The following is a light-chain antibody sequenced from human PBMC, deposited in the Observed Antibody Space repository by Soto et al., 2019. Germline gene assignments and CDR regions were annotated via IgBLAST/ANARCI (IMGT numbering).Light chain of an antibody. CDR3: QQRSDWSFT. CDR2: DAS. V-gene: IGKV3-11*01. J-gene: IGKJ3*01. CDR1: QSVSDY. Sequence: EVVLTQSPATLSLSPGERATLSCRASQSVSDYLGWLQQKPGQAPRLLIYDASNRATGVPARFSGSGSGTEFTLTISSLEPEDFAVYYCQQRSDWSFTFGPGTKVDIK.